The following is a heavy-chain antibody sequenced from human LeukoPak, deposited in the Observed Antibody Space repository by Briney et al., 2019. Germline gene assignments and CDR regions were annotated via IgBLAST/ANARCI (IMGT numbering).Heavy chain of an antibody. J-gene: IGHJ4*02. CDR2: VYSGGST. CDR3: ARDPPAVLIDTYG. CDR1: GFIVTNNY. D-gene: IGHD2-8*01. Sequence: GGSLRLSCTASGFIVTNNYINWVRQAPGKGLEWVSLVYSGGSTYYADSVKGRFTISRDNSKNMVYLQMNSLRAEDKAMYYCARDPPAVLIDTYGWGQGTLVTVSS. V-gene: IGHV3-66*01.